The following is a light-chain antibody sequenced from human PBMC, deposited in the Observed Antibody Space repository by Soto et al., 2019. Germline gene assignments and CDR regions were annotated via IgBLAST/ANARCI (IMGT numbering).Light chain of an antibody. V-gene: IGKV1-9*01. CDR3: QQINSYPIT. Sequence: DIQLTQSPSFLSASVGDRVTITCRASQGISSYLAWYQQKPGKAPKLLISGASTWQSGVPSRFSGSGSGTEFTLTISSLQPEDFATYYCQQINSYPITVGQGTRLEIK. CDR2: GAS. J-gene: IGKJ5*01. CDR1: QGISSY.